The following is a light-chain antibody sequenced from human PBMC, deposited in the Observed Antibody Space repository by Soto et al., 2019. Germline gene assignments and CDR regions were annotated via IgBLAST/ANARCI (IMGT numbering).Light chain of an antibody. CDR1: QSVSTD. V-gene: IGKV3-15*01. Sequence: VMTQSPPTLSVSPGERATLSCRASQSVSTDLAWYQQKPGQAPRLLIFGASTRATDVPARFSGGGSGTEFTLNISSLHSADVAIYYSQQYNDWPPITFCPGTKVDIK. J-gene: IGKJ3*01. CDR2: GAS. CDR3: QQYNDWPPIT.